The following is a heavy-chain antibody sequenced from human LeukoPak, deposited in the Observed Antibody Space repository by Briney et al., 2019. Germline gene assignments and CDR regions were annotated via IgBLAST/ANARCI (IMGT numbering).Heavy chain of an antibody. CDR1: GFTFSSYG. CDR3: AKDSGHTYYYDSSGSGYFDY. Sequence: GRSLRLSCAASGFTFSSYGMHWVRQAPGKGLEWVAVIWYGGSNKYYADSVKGRFTISRDNSKNTLYLQMNSLRAEDTAVYYCAKDSGHTYYYDSSGSGYFDYWGQGTLVTVSS. D-gene: IGHD3-22*01. CDR2: IWYGGSNK. J-gene: IGHJ4*02. V-gene: IGHV3-30*18.